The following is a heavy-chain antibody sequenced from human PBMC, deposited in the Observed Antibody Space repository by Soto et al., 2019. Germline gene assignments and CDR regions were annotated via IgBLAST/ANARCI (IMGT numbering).Heavy chain of an antibody. V-gene: IGHV3-23*01. Sequence: EVQLLESGGGLVQPGGSLRLSCAASGFTFSSYAMSWVRQAPGKGLEWVSGISVSGGGTYYADSVKGRFTISRDNSXXXLXXXXXXXXXXXXXXXXXXXXXXXXXXXLSPFDSWGQGTLVTVSS. CDR2: ISVSGGGT. J-gene: IGHJ4*02. CDR3: XXXXXXXXXXLSPFDS. D-gene: IGHD3-16*02. CDR1: GFTFSSYA.